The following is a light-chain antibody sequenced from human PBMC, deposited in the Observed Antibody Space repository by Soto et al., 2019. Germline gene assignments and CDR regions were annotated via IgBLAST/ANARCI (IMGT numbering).Light chain of an antibody. J-gene: IGKJ3*01. CDR2: GAS. V-gene: IGKV3D-20*02. Sequence: EIVLTQSPGTLSLSPGERATLSCRASQSVSSSYLAWYQQKPGQAPRLLIYGASSRATGIPDRFSGSGSGTDFTLTISRLEPEDFAVHYCQQRSNWPLFTFGPGTKVDIK. CDR1: QSVSSSY. CDR3: QQRSNWPLFT.